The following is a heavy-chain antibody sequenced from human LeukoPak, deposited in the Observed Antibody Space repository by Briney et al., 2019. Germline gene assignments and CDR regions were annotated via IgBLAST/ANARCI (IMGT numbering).Heavy chain of an antibody. D-gene: IGHD1-26*01. Sequence: GRSLRLSCAASGFTFSSYGMHWVRQAPGKGLEWVSGISSSGYTTYYADSVKGRFTISRDNSKDTLYLQMNSLRAEDTAVYYCAKDFSSWGPSGMDVWGQGTTVTVSS. CDR2: ISSSGYTT. CDR1: GFTFSSYG. V-gene: IGHV3-23*01. J-gene: IGHJ6*02. CDR3: AKDFSSWGPSGMDV.